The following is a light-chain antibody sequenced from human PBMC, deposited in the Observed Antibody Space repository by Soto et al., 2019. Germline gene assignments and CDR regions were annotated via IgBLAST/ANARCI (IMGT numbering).Light chain of an antibody. J-gene: IGKJ2*01. CDR1: QSVSGTY. CDR3: QQFVMSPPGYT. CDR2: GAS. Sequence: EIVLTQSPGTLSLTQGERATLSCRASQSVSGTYLAWYQHRSGQAPRLLIYGASNRATGIPDRFSGYGSGTDFTLTVSRLEPEDSAVYYCQQFVMSPPGYTFGQGTKLEIK. V-gene: IGKV3-20*01.